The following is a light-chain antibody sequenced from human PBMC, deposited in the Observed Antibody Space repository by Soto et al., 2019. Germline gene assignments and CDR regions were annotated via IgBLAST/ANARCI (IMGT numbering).Light chain of an antibody. Sequence: EMTQSPSALSASAGDRVTITCQASQDIKNYVIWYQQKPGRAPKLLIYDAASLGTGVSSRFSGSGSGAHFTLAISSLQPEDVATYYCQQFDSVPCTFGQGTKLEIK. J-gene: IGKJ2*02. CDR1: QDIKNY. CDR3: QQFDSVPCT. V-gene: IGKV1-33*01. CDR2: DAA.